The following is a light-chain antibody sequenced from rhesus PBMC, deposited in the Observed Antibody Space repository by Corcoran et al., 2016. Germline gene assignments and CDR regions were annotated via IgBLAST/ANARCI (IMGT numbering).Light chain of an antibody. V-gene: IGKV1-25*01. J-gene: IGKJ2*01. CDR2: KAS. CDR1: QGISNN. Sequence: DIQMTQSPSSLSASVGDRVTITCPASQGISNNLAWYQQKPGKVPKLLIYKASTLQSGVPSRFSGSGSGTDFTITISSLQPEDFATYYCQHGYGTPYSFGQGTKVEIK. CDR3: QHGYGTPYS.